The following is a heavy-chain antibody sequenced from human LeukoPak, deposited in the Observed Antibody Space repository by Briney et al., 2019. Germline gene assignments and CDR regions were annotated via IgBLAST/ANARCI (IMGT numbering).Heavy chain of an antibody. D-gene: IGHD2-15*01. J-gene: IGHJ3*02. CDR3: ARRYCSGGSCYVQDAFDI. CDR2: ISSSSSYI. V-gene: IGHV3-21*01. CDR1: GLTFSSYS. Sequence: GGSLRLSCAASGLTFSSYSMNWVRQAPGKGLEWVSSISSSSSYIYYADSVKGRFTISRDNAKNSLDLQMNSLRAEDTSVYYCARRYCSGGSCYVQDAFDIWGQGTMVTVSS.